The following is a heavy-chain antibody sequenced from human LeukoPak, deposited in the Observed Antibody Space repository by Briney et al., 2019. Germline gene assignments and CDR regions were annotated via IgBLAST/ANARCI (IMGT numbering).Heavy chain of an antibody. CDR3: AGAPRRIVGFDY. D-gene: IGHD2-15*01. J-gene: IGHJ4*02. V-gene: IGHV4-34*01. CDR2: INHSGST. CDR1: GGSVSGYY. Sequence: PSETLSLTCAVHGGSVSGYYWRWVRQPPGKGLEWIGEINHSGSTNYNPSLKSRVTISVDTSKNQFSLKLSSVTAADTAVYYCAGAPRRIVGFDYWGQGTLVTVSS.